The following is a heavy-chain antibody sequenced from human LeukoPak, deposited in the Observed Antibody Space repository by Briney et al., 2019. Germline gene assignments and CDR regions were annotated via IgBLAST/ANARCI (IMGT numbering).Heavy chain of an antibody. D-gene: IGHD6-6*01. J-gene: IGHJ4*02. V-gene: IGHV1-8*01. CDR3: ARDPRPYSRSSEDY. Sequence: GASVKVSCKASGYTFTSYDINWVRQATGQGLEWMGWMNPNSGNTGYAQKFQSRVTMTRNTYISTAYMELSSLRSEDTAVYYCARDPRPYSRSSEDYWGQGTLVTVSS. CDR1: GYTFTSYD. CDR2: MNPNSGNT.